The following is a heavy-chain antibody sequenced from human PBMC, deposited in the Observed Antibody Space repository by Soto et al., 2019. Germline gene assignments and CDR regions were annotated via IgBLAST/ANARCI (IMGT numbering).Heavy chain of an antibody. J-gene: IGHJ4*02. CDR2: ISYDGSNK. Sequence: GGSLRLSCAASGFTFSSYGMHWVRQAPGKGLEWVAVISYDGSNKYYADSVKGRFTISRDNSKNTLYLQMNSLRAEDTAVYYCAKEGSLSPYDYGDYVPTDYWGQGTLVTVSS. CDR3: AKEGSLSPYDYGDYVPTDY. D-gene: IGHD4-17*01. V-gene: IGHV3-30*18. CDR1: GFTFSSYG.